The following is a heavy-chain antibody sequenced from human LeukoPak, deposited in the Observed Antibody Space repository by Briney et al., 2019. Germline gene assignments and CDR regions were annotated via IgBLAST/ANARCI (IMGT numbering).Heavy chain of an antibody. J-gene: IGHJ3*02. Sequence: KASETLSLTCTVSGGSISSYYWSWIRQPPGKGLEWIGYIYYSGSTNYNPSLKSRVTISVDTSKNQFSLKLSSVTAADTAVYCCARVIRYYYDSSGYDAFDIWGQGTMVTVSS. D-gene: IGHD3-22*01. CDR1: GGSISSYY. CDR3: ARVIRYYYDSSGYDAFDI. V-gene: IGHV4-59*01. CDR2: IYYSGST.